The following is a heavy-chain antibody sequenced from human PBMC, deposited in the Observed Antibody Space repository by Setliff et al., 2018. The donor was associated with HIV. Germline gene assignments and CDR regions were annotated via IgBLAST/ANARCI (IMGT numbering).Heavy chain of an antibody. CDR2: FDPQDGET. J-gene: IGHJ6*03. Sequence: ASVKVSCKVSGYTLTEVSMHWVRQAPKKGLEWMGYFDPQDGETVHAQKFQGRVTLTEDASTDTAYMELSGLRSEDTAVYYCALAARPSYYYYYYMDVWGKGTTVTVSS. CDR1: GYTLTEVS. D-gene: IGHD6-6*01. V-gene: IGHV1-24*01. CDR3: ALAARPSYYYYYYMDV.